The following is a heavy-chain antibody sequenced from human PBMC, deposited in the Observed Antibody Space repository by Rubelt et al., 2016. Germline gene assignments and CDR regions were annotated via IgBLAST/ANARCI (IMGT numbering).Heavy chain of an antibody. CDR1: GGSFSGYY. J-gene: IGHJ4*02. CDR2: INHSGST. V-gene: IGHV4-34*01. CDR3: ARRGGFGTERGLDY. D-gene: IGHD3-10*01. Sequence: QVQLQQWGAGLLKPSDTLSLTCAVYGGSFSGYYWSWIRQPPGKGLEWIGEINHSGSTNYNPSLKSLVPSTADTAKNQFSLEVGSVTAAETAVYYCARRGGFGTERGLDYRGRGTLVTVAS.